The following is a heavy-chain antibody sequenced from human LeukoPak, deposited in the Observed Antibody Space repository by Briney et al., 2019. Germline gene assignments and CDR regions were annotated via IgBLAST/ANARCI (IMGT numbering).Heavy chain of an antibody. V-gene: IGHV3-53*01. CDR1: GFTFSTYE. CDR3: ASNPQYCGGGCFFY. Sequence: PGGSLRLSCVGSGFTFSTYEMNWVRQAPGKGLEWVSVIYSGGSTYYADSVKGRFTISRDNSKNTLFLQMNSLRAEDTAVYYCASNPQYCGGGCFFYWGQGTLVTVSS. CDR2: IYSGGST. D-gene: IGHD2-21*02. J-gene: IGHJ4*02.